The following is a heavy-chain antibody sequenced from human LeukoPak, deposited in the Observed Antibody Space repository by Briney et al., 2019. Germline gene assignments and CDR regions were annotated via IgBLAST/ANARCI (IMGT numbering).Heavy chain of an antibody. Sequence: ASVKVSCKASGHTFTGYYMHWVRQAPGQGLEWMGWINPNRGGTNYAQKFQGRVTMTRDTSISTAYMELSRLRSDDTAVYYCARGHRYCSSTSCYGGFYYYYYMDVWGKGTTVTISS. CDR1: GHTFTGYY. CDR2: INPNRGGT. V-gene: IGHV1-2*02. J-gene: IGHJ6*03. D-gene: IGHD2-2*01. CDR3: ARGHRYCSSTSCYGGFYYYYYMDV.